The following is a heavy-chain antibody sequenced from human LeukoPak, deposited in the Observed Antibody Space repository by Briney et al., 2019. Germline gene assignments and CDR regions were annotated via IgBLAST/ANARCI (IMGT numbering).Heavy chain of an antibody. D-gene: IGHD3-22*01. Sequence: TGGSLRLSCAASGFTFSSYAMSWVRQAPGRGLEWVGFIRSKAYGGTTDYAASVKGRFTISRDDSKSIAYLQMNSLKTEDTAVYYCTSYYYDSSGYYPDYWGQGTLVTVSS. J-gene: IGHJ4*02. CDR1: GFTFSSYA. CDR2: IRSKAYGGTT. V-gene: IGHV3-49*04. CDR3: TSYYYDSSGYYPDY.